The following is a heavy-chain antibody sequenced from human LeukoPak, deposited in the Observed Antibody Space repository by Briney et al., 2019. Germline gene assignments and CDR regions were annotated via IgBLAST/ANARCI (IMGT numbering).Heavy chain of an antibody. V-gene: IGHV4-4*07. CDR2: IYTSGST. CDR1: GGSISSYY. CDR3: ARDRAGYCSSTSCSDAFGI. D-gene: IGHD2-2*01. Sequence: PSETLSLTCTVSGGSISSYYWSWIRQPAGKGLEWIGRIYTSGSTNYNPSLKSRVTMSVDTSKNQFSLKLSSVTAADTAVYYCARDRAGYCSSTSCSDAFGIWGQGTMVTVSS. J-gene: IGHJ3*02.